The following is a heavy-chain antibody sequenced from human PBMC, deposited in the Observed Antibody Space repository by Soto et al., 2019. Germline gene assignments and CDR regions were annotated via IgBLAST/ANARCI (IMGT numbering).Heavy chain of an antibody. D-gene: IGHD5-18*01. CDR2: ISSSSSNI. J-gene: IGHJ4*02. V-gene: IGHV3-21*01. CDR1: GFTFSSYS. CDR3: ASSIYRYGSNPMYY. Sequence: GGSVRLSCAASGFTFSSYSMHWVRQAPGKGLEWVSSISSSSSNIYYADSVQGRFTNSRDNAKNSLYLQMNSLRAEDTAVYYCASSIYRYGSNPMYYWGQGTLVTVSS.